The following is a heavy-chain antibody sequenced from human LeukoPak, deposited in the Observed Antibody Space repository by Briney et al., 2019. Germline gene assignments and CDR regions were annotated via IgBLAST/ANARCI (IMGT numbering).Heavy chain of an antibody. CDR3: ARDTDY. CDR1: GFTFSGHW. Sequence: GGSLRLSCAASGFTFSGHWMTWVRQAPGKGLEWVANIKEDGSKKNYVDSVKGRFTISRDNAKNSLYLQMTSLRAEDTAVYYCARDTDYWGQGTLVTVSS. J-gene: IGHJ4*02. V-gene: IGHV3-7*01. CDR2: IKEDGSKK.